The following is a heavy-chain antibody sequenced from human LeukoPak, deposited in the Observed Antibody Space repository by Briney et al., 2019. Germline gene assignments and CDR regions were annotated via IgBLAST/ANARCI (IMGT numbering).Heavy chain of an antibody. Sequence: GGSLRLSCAASGFTFDDYAMHWVRQAPGKGLEWVSGISWNSGSRGYADSVKGRFTISRDNSKNTLYLQMNSLRAEDTAVYYCAKEYSGGWPYYYDSSGYYFDYWGQGTLVTVSS. V-gene: IGHV3-9*01. J-gene: IGHJ4*02. D-gene: IGHD3-22*01. CDR3: AKEYSGGWPYYYDSSGYYFDY. CDR1: GFTFDDYA. CDR2: ISWNSGSR.